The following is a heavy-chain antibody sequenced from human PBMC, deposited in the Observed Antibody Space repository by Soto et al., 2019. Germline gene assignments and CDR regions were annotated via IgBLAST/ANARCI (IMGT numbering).Heavy chain of an antibody. CDR1: GGSISSSSYY. CDR2: IYYSGST. Sequence: PSETLSLTCTVSGGSISSSSYYWGWIRQPPGKGLEWIGSIYYSGSTYYNPSLKSRVTISADTSKNQFSLKLSSVTAADTAVYYCARLIRTWGMDVWGQGTTVTVSS. CDR3: ARLIRTWGMDV. V-gene: IGHV4-39*01. J-gene: IGHJ6*02.